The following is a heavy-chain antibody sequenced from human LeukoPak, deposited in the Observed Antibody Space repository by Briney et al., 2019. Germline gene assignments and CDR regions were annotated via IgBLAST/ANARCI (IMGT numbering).Heavy chain of an antibody. Sequence: ASVKVSFKASVYTFTFQKMDWVRQPPGQGLEWMGWINPNSGDTNYAQKFQGRVTMTRDTSISTAYMDLNRLTSDDTAVYYCASRLTTSQELDYWGQGTLVTVSS. D-gene: IGHD2-2*01. CDR1: VYTFTFQK. CDR3: ASRLTTSQELDY. J-gene: IGHJ4*02. V-gene: IGHV1-2*02. CDR2: INPNSGDT.